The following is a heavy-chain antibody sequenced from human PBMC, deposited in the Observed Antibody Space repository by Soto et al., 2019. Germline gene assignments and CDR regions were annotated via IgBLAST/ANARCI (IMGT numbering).Heavy chain of an antibody. Sequence: EVQLVESGGGLVKPGGSLRLSCAASGFTFSSYSMNWVRQAPGKGLEWVSSISSSSSYIYYADSVKGRFTISRDNAKNSLYLQMNSLRAEDTAVYYCARDPEMATITGDYWGQGTLGTVSS. CDR3: ARDPEMATITGDY. V-gene: IGHV3-21*01. CDR1: GFTFSSYS. J-gene: IGHJ4*02. CDR2: ISSSSSYI. D-gene: IGHD5-12*01.